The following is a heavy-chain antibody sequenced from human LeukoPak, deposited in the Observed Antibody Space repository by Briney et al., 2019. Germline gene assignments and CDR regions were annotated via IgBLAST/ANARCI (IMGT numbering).Heavy chain of an antibody. J-gene: IGHJ4*02. Sequence: SETLSLTCTVSGGSISGYYWSWIRQPPGKGLEWIGYIYYSGSTNYNPSLKSRVTISVDTSKNQFSLKLSSVTAADTAVYYCARHSGYFDHYWGFDYWGQGTLVTVSS. CDR2: IYYSGST. CDR1: GGSISGYY. D-gene: IGHD3-9*01. CDR3: ARHSGYFDHYWGFDY. V-gene: IGHV4-59*08.